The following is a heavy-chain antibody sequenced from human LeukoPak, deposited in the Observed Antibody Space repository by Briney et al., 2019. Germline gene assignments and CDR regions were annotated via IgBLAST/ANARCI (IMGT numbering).Heavy chain of an antibody. CDR3: ASRDYFDY. CDR2: ITADSGTT. Sequence: GGSLRLSCAVSGFTFSTKSMNWVRQAPGEGLEWVSYITADSGTTYYADSVKGRFTISRDNAKNSLYLQMNSLRDEDTAVYYCASRDYFDYWGQGTLVTVSS. J-gene: IGHJ4*02. CDR1: GFTFSTKS. V-gene: IGHV3-48*02.